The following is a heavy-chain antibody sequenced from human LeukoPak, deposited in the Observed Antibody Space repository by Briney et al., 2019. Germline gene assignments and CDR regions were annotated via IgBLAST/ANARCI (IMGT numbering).Heavy chain of an antibody. CDR1: GGSISSYY. V-gene: IGHV4-4*09. CDR2: IYTSGST. J-gene: IGHJ5*02. Sequence: SETLSLTCTVSGGSISSYYWSWIRQPPGKGLEWIGYIYTSGSTNYNPSLKSRVTISVDTSKNQFSLKLSSVTAADTAVYYCARGADCSSTSCYRIWFDPWGQGTLVTVSS. D-gene: IGHD2-2*01. CDR3: ARGADCSSTSCYRIWFDP.